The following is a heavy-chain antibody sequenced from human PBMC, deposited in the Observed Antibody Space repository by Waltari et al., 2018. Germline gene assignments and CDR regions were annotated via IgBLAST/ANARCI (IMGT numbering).Heavy chain of an antibody. CDR1: GYTSASVD. CDR3: ARALLARCYRLSCFYYYMDV. V-gene: IGHV1-8*01. D-gene: IGHD2-2*01. Sequence: QVQLVQSGAGVKKPGASVKVSCKASGYTSASVDVKRVHTATVTGPERMGAMTPNSGNTGYAQKSQGSVTMTRNTSISTAYMELSTLRSEDTAVSYCARALLARCYRLSCFYYYMDVWGKGTTVTVSS. CDR2: MTPNSGNT. J-gene: IGHJ6*03.